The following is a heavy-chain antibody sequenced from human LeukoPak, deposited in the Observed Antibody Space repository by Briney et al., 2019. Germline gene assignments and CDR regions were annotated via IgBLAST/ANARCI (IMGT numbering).Heavy chain of an antibody. J-gene: IGHJ3*02. Sequence: ASVKVSCKASGYTFTSYGISWVRQAPGQGLEWMGGIIPIFGTANYAQKFQGRVTITADKSTSTAYMELSSLRSEDTAVYYCARGDYDSSGYYYFSAFDIWGQGTMVTVSS. CDR3: ARGDYDSSGYYYFSAFDI. CDR1: GYTFTSYG. V-gene: IGHV1-69*06. CDR2: IIPIFGTA. D-gene: IGHD3-22*01.